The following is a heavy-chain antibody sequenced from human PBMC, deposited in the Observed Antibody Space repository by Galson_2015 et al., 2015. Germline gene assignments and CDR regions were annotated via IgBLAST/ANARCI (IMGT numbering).Heavy chain of an antibody. D-gene: IGHD1-1*01. CDR1: GGTFNSYT. Sequence: SVKVSCKAPGGTFNSYTINWVRQAPGQGLEWMGGITPLFGTANYAQKFQGRVTITADKSTSTAYMEMSSLRSEDTAVYFCAREMGERNEQYFFYWGQGTQVTVSS. V-gene: IGHV1-69*06. J-gene: IGHJ4*02. CDR3: AREMGERNEQYFFY. CDR2: ITPLFGTA.